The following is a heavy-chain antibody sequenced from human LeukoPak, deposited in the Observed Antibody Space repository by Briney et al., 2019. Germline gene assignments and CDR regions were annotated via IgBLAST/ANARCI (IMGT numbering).Heavy chain of an antibody. CDR3: AKQLGYCSDGSCYFPY. CDR2: ITASGDGT. Sequence: PGGSLRLSCAASGFALRDYVMSWVRQAPGKGLEWVSAITASGDGTNYADSVQGRFTISRDNSKSTLCLQMNSLRAEDTAVYYCAKQLGYCSDGSCYFPYWGQGTLVTVSS. D-gene: IGHD2-15*01. J-gene: IGHJ4*02. CDR1: GFALRDYV. V-gene: IGHV3-23*01.